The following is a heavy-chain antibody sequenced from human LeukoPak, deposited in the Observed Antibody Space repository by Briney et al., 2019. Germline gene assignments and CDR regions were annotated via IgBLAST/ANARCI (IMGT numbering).Heavy chain of an antibody. CDR3: ARGDLSSFDY. CDR1: GYAFTGYY. CDR2: ISAYNGNT. Sequence: ASVKVSCKASGYAFTGYYMHWVRQAPGQGLEWMGWISAYNGNTNYAQKLQGRVTMTTDTSTSTAYMELRSLRSDDTAVYYCARGDLSSFDYWGQGTLVTVSS. J-gene: IGHJ4*02. V-gene: IGHV1-18*04. D-gene: IGHD6-13*01.